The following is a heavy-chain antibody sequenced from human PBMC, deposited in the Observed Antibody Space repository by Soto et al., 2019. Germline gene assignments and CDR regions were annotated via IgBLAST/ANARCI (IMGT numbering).Heavy chain of an antibody. J-gene: IGHJ4*02. CDR2: ISYDGSNK. D-gene: IGHD3-3*01. V-gene: IGHV3-30*18. Sequence: QVQLVESGGGVVQPGRSLRLSCAASGFTFSSYGMHWVRQAPGKGLEWVAAISYDGSNKYYADSVKGRFTISRDNSKNTLYLQMNSLRAEDTAVYYCAKGGRFLEWLLWVFDYWGQGTLVTVSS. CDR3: AKGGRFLEWLLWVFDY. CDR1: GFTFSSYG.